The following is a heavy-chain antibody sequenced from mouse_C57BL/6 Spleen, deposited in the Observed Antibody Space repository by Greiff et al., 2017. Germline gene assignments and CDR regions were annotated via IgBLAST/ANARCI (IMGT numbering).Heavy chain of an antibody. CDR2: IDPSDSYT. Sequence: QVQLQQPGAELVMPGASVKLSCKASGYTFTSYWMHWVKQRPGQGLEWIGEIDPSDSYTNYNQKFKGKSTLTVDKSSSTAYMQLSSLTSEDSAVYYCARCSVGGWYFDVWGTGTTVTVAS. CDR1: GYTFTSYW. J-gene: IGHJ1*03. CDR3: ARCSVGGWYFDV. V-gene: IGHV1-69*01.